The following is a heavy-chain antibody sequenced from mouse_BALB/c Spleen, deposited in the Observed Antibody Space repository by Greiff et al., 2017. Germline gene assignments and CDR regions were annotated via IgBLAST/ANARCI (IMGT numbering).Heavy chain of an antibody. V-gene: IGHV3-6*02. Sequence: EVQLQESGPGLVKPSQSLSLTCSVTGYSITSGYYWNWIRQFPGKKLEWIGYISYYGSNNYNPSLKNRISITHDTFKNQFFLNLNSVTTEDTATYYCARDGGDSPGYAMDYWGQGTSVTVSS. CDR2: ISYYGSN. J-gene: IGHJ4*01. CDR3: ARDGGDSPGYAMDY. D-gene: IGHD2-13*01. CDR1: GYSITSGYY.